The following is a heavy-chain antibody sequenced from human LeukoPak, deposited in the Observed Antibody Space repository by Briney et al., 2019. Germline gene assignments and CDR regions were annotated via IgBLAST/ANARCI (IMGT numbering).Heavy chain of an antibody. V-gene: IGHV1-2*02. CDR2: INPNSGGT. J-gene: IGHJ4*02. CDR3: ARDSTGYSSGWYQTGFDY. D-gene: IGHD6-19*01. Sequence: GASVKVSCEASGYTFTGYYMHWVRRAPGQGLEWMGWINPNSGGTNYAQKFQGRVTMTRDTSISTAYMELSRLRSDDTAVYYCARDSTGYSSGWYQTGFDYWGQGTLVTVSS. CDR1: GYTFTGYY.